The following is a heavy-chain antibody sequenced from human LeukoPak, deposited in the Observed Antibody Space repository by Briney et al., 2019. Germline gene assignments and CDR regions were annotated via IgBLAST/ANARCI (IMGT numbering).Heavy chain of an antibody. V-gene: IGHV4-59*08. J-gene: IGHJ3*02. CDR3: ARRRPPHDAFDI. CDR2: IYYSGST. CDR1: GGSISSYY. Sequence: SETLSLTCTVSGGSISSYYWSWIRQPPGKGLEWIGYIYYSGSTNYNPSLKSRVTISVDTSKNQFSLKLSSVTAADTAVYYCARRRPPHDAFDIWGQGTMVTVSS.